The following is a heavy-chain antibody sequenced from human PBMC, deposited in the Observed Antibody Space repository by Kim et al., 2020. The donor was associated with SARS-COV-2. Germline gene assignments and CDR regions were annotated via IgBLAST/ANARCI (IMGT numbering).Heavy chain of an antibody. J-gene: IGHJ4*02. CDR1: GYSFTSYW. D-gene: IGHD2-15*01. CDR2: IYPGDSDT. CDR3: ARTVVVAATHPDFDY. V-gene: IGHV5-51*01. Sequence: GESLKISCKGSGYSFTSYWIGWVRQMPGKGLEWMGIIYPGDSDTRYSPSFQGQVTISADKSISTAYLQWSSLKASDTAMYYCARTVVVAATHPDFDYWGQGTLVTVSS.